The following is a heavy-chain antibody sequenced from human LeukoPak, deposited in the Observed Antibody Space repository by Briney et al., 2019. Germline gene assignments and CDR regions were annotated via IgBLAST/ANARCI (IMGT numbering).Heavy chain of an antibody. J-gene: IGHJ4*02. Sequence: ASVKVSCKASGYTFTGNYMHWVRQAPGQGLEWMGWINPNSGGTNYAQKFQGWVTMTRDTSISTAYMKLSRLRSDDTAVYYCARGAAGTFDYWGQGTLVTVSS. CDR1: GYTFTGNY. CDR3: ARGAAGTFDY. CDR2: INPNSGGT. V-gene: IGHV1-2*04. D-gene: IGHD6-13*01.